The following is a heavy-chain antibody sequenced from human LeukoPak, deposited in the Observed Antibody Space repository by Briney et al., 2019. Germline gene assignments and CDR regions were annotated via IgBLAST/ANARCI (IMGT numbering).Heavy chain of an antibody. CDR2: MNPNNGDT. CDR1: GYTFTDYY. J-gene: IGHJ6*02. V-gene: IGHV1-2*02. CDR3: ARPTKTDCSSTSCYFYYYYYYGMDV. Sequence: GASVKVSCKPSGYTFTDYYMHWVRQAPGQGLEWVGWMNPNNGDTKYAQKFQGRVTMTRDTSINTAYMELTRLTFDDTAVYYCARPTKTDCSSTSCYFYYYYYYGMDVWGQGTTVTVSS. D-gene: IGHD2-2*01.